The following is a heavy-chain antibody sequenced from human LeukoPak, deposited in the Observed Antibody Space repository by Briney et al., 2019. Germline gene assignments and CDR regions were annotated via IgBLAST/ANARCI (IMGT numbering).Heavy chain of an antibody. CDR1: GFTFSSYA. CDR2: ISGSGGST. CDR3: AKEKLPDIVVVVAAFY. V-gene: IGHV3-23*01. D-gene: IGHD2-15*01. Sequence: GGSLRLSCAASGFTFSSYAMSWVRQAPGKGLEWVSAISGSGGSTYYADSVKGRFTISRDNSKNTLYLQMNSLRAEDTAVYYCAKEKLPDIVVVVAAFYWGQGTLVTVSS. J-gene: IGHJ4*02.